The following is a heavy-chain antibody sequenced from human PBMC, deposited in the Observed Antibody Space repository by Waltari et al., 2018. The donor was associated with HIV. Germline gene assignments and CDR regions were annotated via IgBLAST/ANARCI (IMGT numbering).Heavy chain of an antibody. CDR2: ISSSSSYI. D-gene: IGHD2-2*01. J-gene: IGHJ6*02. V-gene: IGHV3-21*01. CDR1: GFTFSSYS. Sequence: EVQLVESGGGLVKPGGSLRLSCAASGFTFSSYSMNWVRQAPGKGLEWVSSISSSSSYIYYADSVKGRFTISRDNAKNSLYLQMNSLRAEDTAVYYCARASSSTSFLSGAYYYYGMDVWGQGTTVTVSS. CDR3: ARASSSTSFLSGAYYYYGMDV.